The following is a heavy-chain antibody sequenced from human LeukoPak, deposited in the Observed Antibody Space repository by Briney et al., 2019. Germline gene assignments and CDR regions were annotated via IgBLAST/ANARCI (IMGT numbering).Heavy chain of an antibody. V-gene: IGHV4-31*03. Sequence: SQTLSLTCTVSGGSISSGGYYWSWIRQHPGKGLEWIGYIYYSGSTYYNPSLKSRVTISVDTSKNQFSLKLSSVTAADTAVYYCARESPNSGYGKFYWGQGTLVTVSS. J-gene: IGHJ4*02. D-gene: IGHD5-12*01. CDR1: GGSISSGGYY. CDR3: ARESPNSGYGKFY. CDR2: IYYSGST.